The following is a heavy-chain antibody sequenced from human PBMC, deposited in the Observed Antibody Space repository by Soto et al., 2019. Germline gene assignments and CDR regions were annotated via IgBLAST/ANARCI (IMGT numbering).Heavy chain of an antibody. Sequence: SETLSLTCTVSGVSISSSSYYWGWIRQPPGKGLEWIGSIYYSGSTNYNPSLKSRVTISVDTSKNQFSLKLSSVTAADTAVYYCATRAADYNFWSGYYSYYYFMDVWGKGTTVTVSS. J-gene: IGHJ6*03. D-gene: IGHD3-3*01. V-gene: IGHV4-39*01. CDR3: ATRAADYNFWSGYYSYYYFMDV. CDR2: IYYSGST. CDR1: GVSISSSSYY.